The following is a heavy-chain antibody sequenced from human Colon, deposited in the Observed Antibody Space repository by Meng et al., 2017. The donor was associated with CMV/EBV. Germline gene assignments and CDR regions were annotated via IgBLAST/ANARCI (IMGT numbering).Heavy chain of an antibody. CDR3: AKDQDGDYSNYQHFDY. CDR1: YTFLQYG. Sequence: YTFLQYGISWVRQAPGQGLEWVGRIMAYNYKTALAEKFKGRVTVTLDLSTDTAFLELRSLRYDDTAIYYCAKDQDGDYSNYQHFDYWGQGTLVTVSS. CDR2: IMAYNYKT. V-gene: IGHV1-18*01. J-gene: IGHJ4*02. D-gene: IGHD4-11*01.